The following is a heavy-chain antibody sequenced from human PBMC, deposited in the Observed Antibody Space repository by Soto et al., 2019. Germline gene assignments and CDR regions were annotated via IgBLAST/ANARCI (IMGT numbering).Heavy chain of an antibody. CDR1: GGTFSKDA. D-gene: IGHD5-18*01. CDR2: LIPVFGSP. J-gene: IGHJ6*02. V-gene: IGHV1-69*01. Sequence: QVQLVQSGAEVKKPGSSVTVSCKTSGGTFSKDAINWVRQAPGQGLGWMGLLIPVFGSPIYAQKFQGRIRITADESTSTAFMDLSSLRSEDTSVYYCTRVLGYTFEPGKTRDDAMDVWGQGTTVSVSS. CDR3: TRVLGYTFEPGKTRDDAMDV.